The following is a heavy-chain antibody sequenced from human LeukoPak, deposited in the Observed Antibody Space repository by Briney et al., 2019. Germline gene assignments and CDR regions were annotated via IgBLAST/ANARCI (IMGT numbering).Heavy chain of an antibody. CDR3: ARERKGYYGMDV. CDR1: GFTVSSNY. V-gene: IGHV3-66*01. Sequence: GGSLRLSCAASGFTVSSNYMSWVRQAPGKGLEWVSVIYSGGSTYYADSVKGRFTISRDNSKNTLYLQMNSLRAEDTAVYYCARERKGYYGMDVWGQGTTVTVSS. J-gene: IGHJ6*02. CDR2: IYSGGST.